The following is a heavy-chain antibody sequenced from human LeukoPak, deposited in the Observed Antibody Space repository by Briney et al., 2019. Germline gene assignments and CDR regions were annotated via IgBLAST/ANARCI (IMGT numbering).Heavy chain of an antibody. V-gene: IGHV4-59*08. CDR3: ARHNDYYVVGGMDV. Sequence: PSETLSLTCTVSGVSISSYYWSWIRQPPGKGLEWIGYIYYSGSTNYNPSLKSRVTISVDTSKNQFSLKLSSVTAADTAVYYCARHNDYYVVGGMDVWGQGTTVTVSS. D-gene: IGHD3-10*02. J-gene: IGHJ6*02. CDR1: GVSISSYY. CDR2: IYYSGST.